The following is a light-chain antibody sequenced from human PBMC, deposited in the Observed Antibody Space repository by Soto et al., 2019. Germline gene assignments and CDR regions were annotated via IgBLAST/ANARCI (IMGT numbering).Light chain of an antibody. V-gene: IGLV2-11*01. J-gene: IGLJ2*01. Sequence: QSALTQPRSVSGSPGQSVTISCTGTSSDVGGYNYVSWYQQHPGKAPKLMIYDVSKRPSGVPDRFSGSKSGNTASLTISGVQAEDEADYYRCSYAGSYTSHVVFGGGTKLTVL. CDR3: CSYAGSYTSHVV. CDR2: DVS. CDR1: SSDVGGYNY.